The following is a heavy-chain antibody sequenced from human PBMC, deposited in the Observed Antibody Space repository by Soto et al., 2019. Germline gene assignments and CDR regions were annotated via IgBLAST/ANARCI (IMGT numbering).Heavy chain of an antibody. J-gene: IGHJ2*01. CDR3: ARKVSGSTGRPDLWYFDL. D-gene: IGHD3-10*01. Sequence: EVQLLDSGGGLVQPGGSLRLSCAASGFTFSGYALTWVPQAPGKGLEWVSAISGGGDATFYADSVKGRFTICRDNSKNTLYLQMNTLRAEATAVYYCARKVSGSTGRPDLWYFDLWGRGTLVTVSS. V-gene: IGHV3-23*01. CDR1: GFTFSGYA. CDR2: ISGGGDAT.